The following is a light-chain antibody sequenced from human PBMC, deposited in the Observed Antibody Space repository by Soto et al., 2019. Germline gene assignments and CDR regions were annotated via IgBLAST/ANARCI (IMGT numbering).Light chain of an antibody. CDR1: QSVSSY. CDR3: KQRSNWLT. J-gene: IGKJ4*01. V-gene: IGKV3-11*01. CDR2: DAS. Sequence: EIVLTQSPVTLALSPGEIATLSCSASQSVSSYLAWYQQKPGQAPRLLIYDASNRATGIPARFSGSGSGKDFTLTISSLEPEDFAVYYCKQRSNWLTFGGGTKVDIK.